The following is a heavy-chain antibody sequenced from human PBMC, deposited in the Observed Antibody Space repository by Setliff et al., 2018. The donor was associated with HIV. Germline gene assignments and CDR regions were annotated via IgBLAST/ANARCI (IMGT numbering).Heavy chain of an antibody. CDR1: GDSINTHY. J-gene: IGHJ5*02. V-gene: IGHV4-59*11. CDR3: ATCRHRPPNWFDP. Sequence: PSETLSLTCTVSGDSINTHYWSWIRQPPGKGLEWIGYVSHTGNTNSNPSLKSRVTISVDRSGNQFSLRLTSVTAADTAVYYCATCRHRPPNWFDPWGQGTVVTVSS. CDR2: VSHTGNT.